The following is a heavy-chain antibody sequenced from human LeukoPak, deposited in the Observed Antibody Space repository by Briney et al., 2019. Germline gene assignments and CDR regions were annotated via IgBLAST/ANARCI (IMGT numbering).Heavy chain of an antibody. CDR2: IYTSGST. D-gene: IGHD6-19*01. J-gene: IGHJ4*02. V-gene: IGHV4-4*07. CDR3: ARDHSSGWFPAY. CDR1: GGSISSYY. Sequence: SETLSLTCTVSGGSISSYYWSWIRQPAGKGLEWIGRIYTSGSTNYNPSLKSRVTMSVDTSKNQFSPKLSSVTAADTAVYYCARDHSSGWFPAYWGQGTLVTVSS.